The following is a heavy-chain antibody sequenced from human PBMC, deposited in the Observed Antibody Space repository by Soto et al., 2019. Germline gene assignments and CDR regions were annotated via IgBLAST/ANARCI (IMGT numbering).Heavy chain of an antibody. Sequence: QVQLVESGGGVVQPGRSLRLSCAASGFTFSSYAMHWVRQAPGKGLEWVAVISYDGSNKYYAESVKGRFTISRDNSKTTLYLQMNSLRAEDTAVYYCARDRLRYNWNDFPYYYYGMDVWGQGTTVTVPS. CDR2: ISYDGSNK. V-gene: IGHV3-30-3*01. CDR1: GFTFSSYA. D-gene: IGHD1-1*01. CDR3: ARDRLRYNWNDFPYYYYGMDV. J-gene: IGHJ6*02.